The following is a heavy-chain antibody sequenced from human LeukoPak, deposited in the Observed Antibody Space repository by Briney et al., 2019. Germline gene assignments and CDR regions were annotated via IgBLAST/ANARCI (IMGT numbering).Heavy chain of an antibody. D-gene: IGHD2-2*02. V-gene: IGHV4-34*01. J-gene: IGHJ6*03. CDR2: INHSGST. Sequence: PSETLSLTCAVYGGSFSGYYWSWIRQPPGKGLEWIGEINHSGSTNYNPSLKSRVTISVDTSKNQFSLKLSSVTAAGTAVYYCARTRYYSSTSCYTENYYYYYYMDVWGKGTTVTVPS. CDR1: GGSFSGYY. CDR3: ARTRYYSSTSCYTENYYYYYYMDV.